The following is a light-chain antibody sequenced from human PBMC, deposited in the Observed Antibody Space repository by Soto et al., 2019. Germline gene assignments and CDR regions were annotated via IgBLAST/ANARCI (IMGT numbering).Light chain of an antibody. CDR2: DVT. Sequence: QSALTQPRSVSGSPGQSVTISCTGTSSDVGGFNYVSWYQQHPGKAPQLMIYDVTKRPSGVPDRFSGSNYAYTASLTTSCLQATDEADYYYYSYAGSNTFVFGGGTKLTVL. V-gene: IGLV2-11*01. CDR3: YSYAGSNTFV. CDR1: SSDVGGFNY. J-gene: IGLJ2*01.